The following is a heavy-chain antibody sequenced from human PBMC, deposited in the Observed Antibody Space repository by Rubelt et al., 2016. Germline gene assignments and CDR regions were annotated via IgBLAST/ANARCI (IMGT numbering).Heavy chain of an antibody. V-gene: IGHV3-74*01. J-gene: IGHJ6*02. CDR1: GFTFSSYW. CDR2: INSDGSST. Sequence: RLSCAASGFTFSSYWMHWVRQAPGKGLVWVSRINSDGSSTSYADSVKGRLTISRDNAKKTLYLQMNSLRAEDTAVYYCARGHYYGMDVWGQGTTVTVSS. CDR3: ARGHYYGMDV.